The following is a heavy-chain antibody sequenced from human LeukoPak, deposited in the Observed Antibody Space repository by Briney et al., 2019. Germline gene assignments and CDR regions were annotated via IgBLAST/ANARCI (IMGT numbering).Heavy chain of an antibody. D-gene: IGHD4-23*01. J-gene: IGHJ3*02. CDR2: IYHSGST. V-gene: IGHV4-38-2*02. Sequence: PSETLSLTCTVSGYSISSGYYWGWIRQPPGKGPEWIGSIYHSGSTYYNPSLKSRVTISVDTSKNQFSLKLSSVTAADTAVYYCARVRDDYGGNSDAFDIWGQGTMVTVSS. CDR1: GYSISSGYY. CDR3: ARVRDDYGGNSDAFDI.